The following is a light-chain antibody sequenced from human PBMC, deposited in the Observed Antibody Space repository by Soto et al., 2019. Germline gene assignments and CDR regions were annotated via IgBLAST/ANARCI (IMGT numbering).Light chain of an antibody. CDR2: DAS. J-gene: IGKJ2*01. Sequence: EIVLTQSPGTLSLSPGEGATVSCRASQSVNSNLLAWFQQKPGQAPRLLIHDASRRATGIPDRFSGSGYGTDFTLSISRLEPEEFAVYYCHQYVSSPLTFGQGTKLEIK. CDR3: HQYVSSPLT. CDR1: QSVNSNL. V-gene: IGKV3-20*01.